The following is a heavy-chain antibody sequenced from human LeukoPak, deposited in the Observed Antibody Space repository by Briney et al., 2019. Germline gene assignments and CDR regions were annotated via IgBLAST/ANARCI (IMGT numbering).Heavy chain of an antibody. CDR3: ARKRGGIYDSRALDL. V-gene: IGHV3-30-3*01. CDR2: ISYDGSNV. D-gene: IGHD3-22*01. J-gene: IGHJ6*02. CDR1: GFTFRSYS. Sequence: GGSLRLSCAASGFTFRSYSMHWVRQAPGKGLEWAATISYDGSNVYYADSVEGRFTISRDNSKNTVYLEMSGLRVEDTAVFHCARKRGGIYDSRALDLWGQGTTVIVSS.